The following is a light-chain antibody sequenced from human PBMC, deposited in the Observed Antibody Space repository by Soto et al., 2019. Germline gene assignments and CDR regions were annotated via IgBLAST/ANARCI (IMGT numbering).Light chain of an antibody. CDR2: DVS. J-gene: IGLJ2*01. CDR1: SSDVGDYNH. V-gene: IGLV2-14*01. CDR3: SSYTPSSTL. Sequence: QSVLTQPASVSGSPGQWITISCTGASSDVGDYNHVSWYQQHPGKAPKLIIYDVSHRPSGVSNRFSGSASGNTASLTISGLRAEDEADYYCSSYTPSSTLFGGWTKLTVL.